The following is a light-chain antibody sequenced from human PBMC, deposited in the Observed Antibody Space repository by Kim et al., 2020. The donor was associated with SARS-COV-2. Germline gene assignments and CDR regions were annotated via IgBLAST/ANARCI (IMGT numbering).Light chain of an antibody. CDR3: SSWTSGTNNVA. CDR2: DVS. Sequence: QSALTQPASVSGSPGQSITISCTGPSSDVGGFDYVSWYQQHPGKAPKLMIYDVSNRPSGVSNRFSGSKSGNTASLTISGLQAEDEADYYCSSWTSGTNNVAFGGGTKLTVL. V-gene: IGLV2-14*03. CDR1: SSDVGGFDY. J-gene: IGLJ2*01.